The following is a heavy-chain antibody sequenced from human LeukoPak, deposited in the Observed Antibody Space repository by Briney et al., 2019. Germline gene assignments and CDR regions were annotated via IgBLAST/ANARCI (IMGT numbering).Heavy chain of an antibody. Sequence: GGSLRLSCAASGFYFDYYATSWVRQPPGQGLEWVSTISGSGLSTFYADAVKGRFTISRDNSQNTLFLQMNSLRADDTAVYHCAKTTRIVGASLVDYWGQGIQVTVSS. J-gene: IGHJ4*02. CDR3: AKTTRIVGASLVDY. D-gene: IGHD1-26*01. CDR2: ISGSGLST. CDR1: GFYFDYYA. V-gene: IGHV3-23*01.